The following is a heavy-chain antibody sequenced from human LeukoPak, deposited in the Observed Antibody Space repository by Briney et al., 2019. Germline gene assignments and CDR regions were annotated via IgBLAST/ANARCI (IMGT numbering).Heavy chain of an antibody. J-gene: IGHJ5*02. CDR3: ARGSYYDSSGYLVGSWFDP. CDR1: GYTFTSYD. Sequence: ASVKVSCKASGYTFTSYDINWVRQATGQGLEWMGWMNPNSGNTGYAQKFQGRVTMTRNTSISTAYMELSSLRPEDTAVYYCARGSYYDSSGYLVGSWFDPWGQGTLVTVSS. V-gene: IGHV1-8*01. CDR2: MNPNSGNT. D-gene: IGHD3-22*01.